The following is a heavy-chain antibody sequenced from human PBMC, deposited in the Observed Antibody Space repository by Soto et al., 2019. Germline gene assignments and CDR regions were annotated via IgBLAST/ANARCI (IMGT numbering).Heavy chain of an antibody. Sequence: QVQLVQSGAEVKKPGSSVKVSCKASGGTFSSYTISWVRQAPGQGLEWMGRIIPILGIANYAQKFQGRVXXXXXXXXXXXXXXXXXXXSXDXXXXXXXMEYCSSTSCYRDYWGQGTLVTVSS. J-gene: IGHJ4*02. CDR3: XMEYCSSTSCYRDY. CDR2: IIPILGIA. CDR1: GGTFSSYT. D-gene: IGHD2-2*02. V-gene: IGHV1-69*02.